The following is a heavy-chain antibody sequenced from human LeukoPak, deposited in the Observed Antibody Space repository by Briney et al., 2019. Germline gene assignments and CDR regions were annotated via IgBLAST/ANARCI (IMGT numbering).Heavy chain of an antibody. J-gene: IGHJ4*02. V-gene: IGHV3-30-3*01. CDR2: ISYDGSNK. D-gene: IGHD2-2*02. CDR1: GFTFSSYA. CDR3: ARDYCSSTSCYTNPFDY. Sequence: GRSLRLSCAASGFTFSSYAMHWVRQAPGKGLEWVAVISYDGSNKYYADSVKGRFTISRDNSKNTLYLQMNSLRAEDTAVYYCARDYCSSTSCYTNPFDYWGQGTLVTVSS.